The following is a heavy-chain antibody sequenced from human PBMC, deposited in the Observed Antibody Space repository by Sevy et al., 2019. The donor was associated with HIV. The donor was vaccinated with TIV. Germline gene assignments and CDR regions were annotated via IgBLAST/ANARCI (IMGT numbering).Heavy chain of an antibody. CDR1: GKTLSQLS. Sequence: ASVKDSCKVSGKTLSQLSMHWVRQAPGKGLEWLGTFDPEDGETRYAQKLQGRVTMTEDTSTDTAYMELRSLRSEDTALYYCATTKDYYESSGSPFDYWGQGTLVTVSS. CDR2: FDPEDGET. D-gene: IGHD3-22*01. V-gene: IGHV1-24*01. CDR3: ATTKDYYESSGSPFDY. J-gene: IGHJ4*02.